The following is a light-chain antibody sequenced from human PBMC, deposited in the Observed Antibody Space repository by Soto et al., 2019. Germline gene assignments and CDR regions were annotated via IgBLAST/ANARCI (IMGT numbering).Light chain of an antibody. CDR2: END. V-gene: IGLV1-51*02. J-gene: IGLJ1*01. CDR1: SSNIGNNY. CDR3: GTWDSSLSAYV. Sequence: QSVLTQPPSVSAAPGQKVTISCSGSSSNIGNNYVSWYQHLPGAAPKLLVCENDKRPSWIPDRFSGSKSGTSATLGITGLQTGDEADYYCGTWDSSLSAYVFGTGTKLTVL.